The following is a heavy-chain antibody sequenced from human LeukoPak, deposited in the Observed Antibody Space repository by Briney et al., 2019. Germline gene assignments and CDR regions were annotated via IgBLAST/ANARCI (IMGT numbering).Heavy chain of an antibody. Sequence: SETLSLTCAVYGGSFSGYYWNWIRQPPGKGLEWIGEINHSGNTNYNPSLKSRVTMSVDTSKNQFSLRLSSVTAADPAVYYCARDHNYDSSGYFLYYWGQGTLVTVSS. CDR3: ARDHNYDSSGYFLYY. J-gene: IGHJ4*02. V-gene: IGHV4-34*01. CDR1: GGSFSGYY. CDR2: INHSGNT. D-gene: IGHD3-22*01.